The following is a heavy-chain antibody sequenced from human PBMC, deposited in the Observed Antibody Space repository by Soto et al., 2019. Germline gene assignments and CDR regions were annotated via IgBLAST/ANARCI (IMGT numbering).Heavy chain of an antibody. V-gene: IGHV3-30*18. Sequence: PGGSLRLSCAASGFTFSSYGMHWVRQAPGKGLEWVAVISYDGSNKYYADSVKGRFTISRDNSKNTLYLQMNSLRAEDTAVYYCAKDLGYCSGGSCYPGWFDPWGQGTLVTVSS. CDR3: AKDLGYCSGGSCYPGWFDP. CDR2: ISYDGSNK. J-gene: IGHJ5*02. D-gene: IGHD2-15*01. CDR1: GFTFSSYG.